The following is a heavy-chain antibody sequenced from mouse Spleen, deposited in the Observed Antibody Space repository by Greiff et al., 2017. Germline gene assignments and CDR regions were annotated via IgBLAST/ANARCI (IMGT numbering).Heavy chain of an antibody. V-gene: IGHV1-55*01. CDR1: GYTFTSYW. CDR2: IYPGSGST. CDR3: ARLDYYYGSSLFAY. J-gene: IGHJ3*01. Sequence: VQLQQPGAELVKPGASVKMSCKASGYTFTSYWINWVKQRPGQGLEWIGDIYPGSGSTNYNEKFKSKATLTVDTSSSTAYMQLSSLTSEDSAVYYCARLDYYYGSSLFAYWGQGTLVTVSA. D-gene: IGHD1-1*01.